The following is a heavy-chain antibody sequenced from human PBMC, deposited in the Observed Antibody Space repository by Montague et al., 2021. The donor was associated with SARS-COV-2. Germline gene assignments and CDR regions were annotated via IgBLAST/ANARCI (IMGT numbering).Heavy chain of an antibody. Sequence: SETLSLTCSVSGFSISSGFYWAWIRQSPGKGPEWIGTVYHSGYTXXNPXXXGRVTVSIDTSKNQFSLTVTSATAADTAVYFCARRGYTGSDYFDYWGQGTLVTVSS. D-gene: IGHD5-12*01. CDR3: ARRGYTGSDYFDY. CDR2: VYHSGYT. CDR1: GFSISSGFY. J-gene: IGHJ4*02. V-gene: IGHV4-38-2*01.